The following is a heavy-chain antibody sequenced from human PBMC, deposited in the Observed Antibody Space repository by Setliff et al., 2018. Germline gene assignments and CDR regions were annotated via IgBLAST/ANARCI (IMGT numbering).Heavy chain of an antibody. Sequence: ASVKVSCKASGYTFTRHYINWVRLAPGQGLEWMGWIKPNGGDTQYAQKFQGRVTMTRDTSINTAYLDLRSLSSDDTAIYYCAKGGGSYCADSGCPPYLFDPWGPGTLVTVSS. CDR1: GYTFTRHY. D-gene: IGHD3-22*01. V-gene: IGHV1-2*02. J-gene: IGHJ5*02. CDR2: IKPNGGDT. CDR3: AKGGGSYCADSGCPPYLFDP.